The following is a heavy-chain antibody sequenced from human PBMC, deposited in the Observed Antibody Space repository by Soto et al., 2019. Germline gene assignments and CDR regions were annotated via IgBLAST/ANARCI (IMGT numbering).Heavy chain of an antibody. J-gene: IGHJ4*02. CDR1: GDTFTFYS. D-gene: IGHD3-10*01. CDR3: ASSYGSGYRAFDY. V-gene: IGHV1-69*02. CDR2: INPILSRS. Sequence: QVQLVQSGAEVKRPGSSVKVSCKASGDTFTFYSINWVRQAPGLGLEWMGRINPILSRSNYAQRFQGRVTMTADKTTSTAYMDLSSLRSEDTAIYYCASSYGSGYRAFDYWGEGALVTVAS.